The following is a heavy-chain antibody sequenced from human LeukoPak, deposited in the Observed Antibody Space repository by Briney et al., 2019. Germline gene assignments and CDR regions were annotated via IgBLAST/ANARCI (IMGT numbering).Heavy chain of an antibody. D-gene: IGHD2-21*02. CDR2: TSYDAGNK. V-gene: IGHV3-30*18. Sequence: GGSLRLSCAASGFSFSNYGMHWVRQAPGKGPEWVAATSYDAGNKYYADSVKDRFTISRDNSKNTLYLQMNSLRAEDTAVYFCAKVTRLLWDYDAFDVWGQGTMVTVSS. CDR3: AKVTRLLWDYDAFDV. J-gene: IGHJ3*01. CDR1: GFSFSNYG.